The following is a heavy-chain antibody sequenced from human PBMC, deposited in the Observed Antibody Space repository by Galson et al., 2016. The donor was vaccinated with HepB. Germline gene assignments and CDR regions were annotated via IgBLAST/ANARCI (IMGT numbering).Heavy chain of an antibody. J-gene: IGHJ4*02. CDR1: GFSFNSFT. CDR2: IDNSGDYI. V-gene: IGHV3-21*01. Sequence: LRLSCAASGFSFNSFTMNWVRQAPGKGLEWLSSIDNSGDYIYYADSVSGRFTISRDNAKKSLYLQMNSLGADDTALYYCMRSTPMVRGEPVGDYWGQGTLVAVSP. CDR3: MRSTPMVRGEPVGDY. D-gene: IGHD3-10*01.